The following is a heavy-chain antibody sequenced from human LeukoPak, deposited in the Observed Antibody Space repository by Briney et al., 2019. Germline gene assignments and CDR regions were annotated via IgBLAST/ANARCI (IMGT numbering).Heavy chain of an antibody. J-gene: IGHJ4*02. CDR1: GYTFTGYY. CDR3: ARGARSSSWYVPYYFDY. D-gene: IGHD6-13*01. CDR2: INPNSGGT. Sequence: ASVKVSCKASGYTFTGYYMHWVRQAPGQGLEWMGWINPNSGGTNYAQKFQGRVTMTRDTSISTAYMELSRLRSDDTAVYYCARGARSSSWYVPYYFDYWGQGTLVTVSS. V-gene: IGHV1-2*02.